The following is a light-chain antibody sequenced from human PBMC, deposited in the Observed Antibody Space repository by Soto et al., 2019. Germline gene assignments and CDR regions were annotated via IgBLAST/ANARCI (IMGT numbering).Light chain of an antibody. CDR1: NSDVGGYNY. CDR3: SSYTSSSTVV. J-gene: IGLJ2*01. V-gene: IGLV2-14*01. Sequence: QSALTQPASVSGSPGQSITISCTGTNSDVGGYNYVSWYQQHPGKAPKLMIYDVSNRPSGVSNRFSGSKSGNTASLTISGLQAEGEADYYCSSYTSSSTVVFGGGTKLTVL. CDR2: DVS.